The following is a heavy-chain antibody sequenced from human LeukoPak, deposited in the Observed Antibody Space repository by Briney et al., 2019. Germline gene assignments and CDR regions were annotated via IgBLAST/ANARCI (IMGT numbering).Heavy chain of an antibody. CDR3: ARQVQYRSGYFPPDP. CDR1: GFTLSNHW. Sequence: PGGSLRLSCAASGFTLSNHWMTWVRQVPGRGPEWVANVNRDGSETYYLDSVKGRFTISKDNAKNSLYLQMNSLTAEDTAVYYCARQVQYRSGYFPPDPWGQGTLVTVSS. V-gene: IGHV3-7*01. CDR2: VNRDGSET. D-gene: IGHD6-19*01. J-gene: IGHJ5*02.